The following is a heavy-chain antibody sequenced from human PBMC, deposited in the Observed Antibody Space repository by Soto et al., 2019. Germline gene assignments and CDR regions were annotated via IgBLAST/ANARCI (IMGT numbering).Heavy chain of an antibody. J-gene: IGHJ4*02. CDR3: AAGGGLPRYY. CDR1: GGSISSGGYS. CDR2: IYHSGST. V-gene: IGHV4-30-2*01. D-gene: IGHD5-12*01. Sequence: SETLSLTCAVSGGSISSGGYSWSWIRQPPGKGLEWIGYIYHSGSTYYNPSLKSRVTISVDRSKNQFSLKLSSVTTADTAVYYCAAGGGLPRYYWGQGTLVTVSS.